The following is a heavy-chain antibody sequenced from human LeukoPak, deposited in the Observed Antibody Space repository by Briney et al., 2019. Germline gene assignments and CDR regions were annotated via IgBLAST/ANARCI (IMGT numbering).Heavy chain of an antibody. D-gene: IGHD5-18*01. Sequence: GGSLRLSCAASGFAFYNYAMSWVRQAPGKGLEWVSGISGSGDSAYYTDSVKGRFTISRDNSKNTLYLQMSNLTAEDTAVYHCASQTRMQLWSYFDLWGQGALVIVSS. CDR2: ISGSGDSA. V-gene: IGHV3-23*01. CDR3: ASQTRMQLWSYFDL. CDR1: GFAFYNYA. J-gene: IGHJ4*02.